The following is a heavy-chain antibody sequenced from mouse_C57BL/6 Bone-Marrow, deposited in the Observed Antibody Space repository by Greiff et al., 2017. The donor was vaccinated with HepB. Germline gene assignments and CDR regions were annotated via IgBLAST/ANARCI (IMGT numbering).Heavy chain of an antibody. D-gene: IGHD1-1*01. V-gene: IGHV1-81*01. Sequence: VQLQQSGAELARPGASVKLSCKASGYTFTSYGISWVKQRTGQGLEWIGEIYPRSGITYYNEKFKGKATLTADKSSSTAYMELRSLTSEDSAVYFCAKYYYGSSSYYYAMDYWGQGTSVTVSS. CDR2: IYPRSGIT. J-gene: IGHJ4*01. CDR3: AKYYYGSSSYYYAMDY. CDR1: GYTFTSYG.